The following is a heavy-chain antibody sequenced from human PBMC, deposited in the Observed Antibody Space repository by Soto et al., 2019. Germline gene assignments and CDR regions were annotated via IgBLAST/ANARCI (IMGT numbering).Heavy chain of an antibody. CDR1: NGYINSGGFY. J-gene: IGHJ5*02. CDR3: ARGGIAPHWFDP. D-gene: IGHD6-13*01. V-gene: IGHV4-31*03. CDR2: IFHSGST. Sequence: PSETLSLTCNVANGYINSGGFYWSWIRQHPGKGLEWIGYIFHSGSTLYNPSLNSRVSLSADTSKNQLSLNLRSVTVADPAVSYCARGGIAPHWFDPCGPG.